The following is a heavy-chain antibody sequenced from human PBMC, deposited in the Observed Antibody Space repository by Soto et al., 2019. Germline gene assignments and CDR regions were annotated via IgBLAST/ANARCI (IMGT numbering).Heavy chain of an antibody. Sequence: ASVKDSCKASGYTFTSYGISGVRRAPGQEVEWMGWINAYNVNTIDAQKHQGRVTMTPDTYTSTGSMGMRRLTSDDTAVYYCARDRGYSISPNLFDPGGQGPLVTV. J-gene: IGHJ5*02. V-gene: IGHV1-18*04. CDR2: INAYNVNT. CDR3: ARDRGYSISPNLFDP. CDR1: GYTFTSYG. D-gene: IGHD6-13*01.